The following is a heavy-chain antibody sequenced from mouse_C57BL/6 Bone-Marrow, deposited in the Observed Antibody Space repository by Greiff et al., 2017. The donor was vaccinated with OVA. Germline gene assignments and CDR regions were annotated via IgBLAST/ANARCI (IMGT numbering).Heavy chain of an antibody. J-gene: IGHJ2*01. V-gene: IGHV1-82*01. CDR3: ARYYFDY. CDR2: IYPGDGDT. CDR1: GYAFSSSW. Sequence: QVQLQQSGPELVKPGASVKLSCKASGYAFSSSWMNWVKQRPGKGLEWIGRIYPGDGDTNYNGKFKGKATLTADKSSSTAYMQLSSLTSEDSAVYFCARYYFDYWGQGTTLTVSS.